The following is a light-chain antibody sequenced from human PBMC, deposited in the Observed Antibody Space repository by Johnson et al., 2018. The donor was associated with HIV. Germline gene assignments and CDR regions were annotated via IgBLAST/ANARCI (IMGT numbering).Light chain of an antibody. CDR2: DNN. Sequence: QSVLTQPPSVSAAPGQKVTISCSGSSSNIGNNYVSWYQQLPGTAPKLLIYDNNKRPSGIPDRFSGSKSGTSATLGITALQTGDEADYYCGTWDSSLSVNVFGPGTKVTVL. CDR3: GTWDSSLSVNV. CDR1: SSNIGNNY. J-gene: IGLJ1*01. V-gene: IGLV1-51*01.